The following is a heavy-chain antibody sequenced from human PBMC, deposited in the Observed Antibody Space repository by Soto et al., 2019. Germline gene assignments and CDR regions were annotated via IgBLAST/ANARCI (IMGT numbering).Heavy chain of an antibody. CDR1: GFTFSSYA. Sequence: VQLVESGGGVVQPGRSLRLSCAASGFTFSSYAMHWVRQAPGKGLEWVAVISNDGSNKYYADSVKGRFTISRDNSKNNLYRQMNSLGGEDTAVYYCARDIAAAPYYYGMDVWGQGTTVTVSS. CDR3: ARDIAAAPYYYGMDV. CDR2: ISNDGSNK. V-gene: IGHV3-30-3*01. D-gene: IGHD6-13*01. J-gene: IGHJ6*02.